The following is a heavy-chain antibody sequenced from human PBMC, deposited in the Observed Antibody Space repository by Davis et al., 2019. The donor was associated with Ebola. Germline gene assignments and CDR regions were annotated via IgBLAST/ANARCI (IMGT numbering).Heavy chain of an antibody. J-gene: IGHJ4*02. CDR2: IYSGGST. V-gene: IGHV3-66*01. CDR3: ASLEHTAAAARGDY. Sequence: PGGSLRPSCAASGFTVSSSSMSWARQAPGKGLEWVSVIYSGGSTYYADSVKGRFTISRDNSKNTLYLQMNSLRAEDTAVYYCASLEHTAAAARGDYWGQGTLVTVSS. D-gene: IGHD6-13*01. CDR1: GFTVSSSS.